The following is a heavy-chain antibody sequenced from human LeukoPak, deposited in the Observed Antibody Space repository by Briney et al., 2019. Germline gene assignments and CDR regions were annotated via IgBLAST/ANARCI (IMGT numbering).Heavy chain of an antibody. V-gene: IGHV3-23*01. CDR2: ISGSGGST. CDR3: ARDRARSFDY. CDR1: GFTFSSYA. Sequence: GGSLRLSCAASGFTFSSYAMSWVRQAPGKGLEWVSAISGSGGSTYYAGSVKGRFTISRDNSKNTLYLQMNSLRAEDTAVYYCARDRARSFDYWGQGTLVTVSS. D-gene: IGHD3-3*01. J-gene: IGHJ4*02.